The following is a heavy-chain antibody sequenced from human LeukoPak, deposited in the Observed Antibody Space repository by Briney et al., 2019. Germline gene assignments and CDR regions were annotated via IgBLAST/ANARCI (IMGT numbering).Heavy chain of an antibody. CDR1: GFTFSTYA. Sequence: GGSLGLSCAASGFTFSTYALGWVRQAPGKGLEWVSSIHRDGVTTYNADAVNGRFTISRDNPRNTLYLQMNSLRAEDTAIYYCAKASNWGYGYYFDHWGQGILVTVSS. CDR3: AKASNWGYGYYFDH. CDR2: IHRDGVTT. V-gene: IGHV3-23*01. D-gene: IGHD7-27*01. J-gene: IGHJ4*02.